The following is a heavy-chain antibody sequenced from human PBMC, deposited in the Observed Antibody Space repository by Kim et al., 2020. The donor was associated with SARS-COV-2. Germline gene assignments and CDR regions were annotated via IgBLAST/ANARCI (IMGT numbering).Heavy chain of an antibody. CDR2: INPNSGGT. CDR3: ASEKGTVYSSGGVSVYYYYYGMDV. Sequence: ASVKVSCKASGYTFTGYYMHWVRQAPGQGLEWMGWINPNSGGTNYAQKFQGRVTMTRDTSISTAYMELSRLRSDDTAVYYCASEKGTVYSSGGVSVYYYYYGMDVWGQGTTVTVSS. CDR1: GYTFTGYY. J-gene: IGHJ6*02. D-gene: IGHD6-19*01. V-gene: IGHV1-2*02.